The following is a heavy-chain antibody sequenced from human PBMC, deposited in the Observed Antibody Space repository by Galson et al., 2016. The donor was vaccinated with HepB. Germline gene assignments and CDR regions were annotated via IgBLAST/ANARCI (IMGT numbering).Heavy chain of an antibody. Sequence: PALVKPTQTLTLTCTFSGFSLNTSGMCANWVRQPPGKALEWLALIDWNDEKHYSTSLKTRLTVSKDTSKNQVVLRMTNMDPVDTATYYCARVREQVVYPYYYFGMDVWGQGTTVAVSS. V-gene: IGHV2-70*19. D-gene: IGHD6-6*01. CDR1: GFSLNTSGMC. J-gene: IGHJ6*02. CDR3: ARVREQVVYPYYYFGMDV. CDR2: IDWNDEK.